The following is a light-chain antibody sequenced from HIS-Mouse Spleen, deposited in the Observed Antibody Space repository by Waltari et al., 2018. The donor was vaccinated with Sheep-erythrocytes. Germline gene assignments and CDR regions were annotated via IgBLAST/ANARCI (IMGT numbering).Light chain of an antibody. J-gene: IGLJ3*02. CDR2: DVS. Sequence: QSALTQPRSVSGSPGQSVTISCTGTSSDVGGYNYVSWYQQHPGKAPKLTIYDVSKRPSWVPDLFSGSKSGNTASLTISGLQAEDEADYYCCSYAGSYTWVFGGGTKLTVL. CDR3: CSYAGSYTWV. CDR1: SSDVGGYNY. V-gene: IGLV2-11*01.